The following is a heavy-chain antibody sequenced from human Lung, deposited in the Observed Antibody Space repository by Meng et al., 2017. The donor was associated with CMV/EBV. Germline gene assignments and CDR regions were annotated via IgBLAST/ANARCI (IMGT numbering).Heavy chain of an antibody. Sequence: TFNSYTITWVRQAPGQGPEWMGGIVPALGVTNYAQQFQDRVNIIADKSTSTSYMELRSLRSDDTAIYYCAGRREVVVAAYFSYYFDHWGRGALVTVSS. CDR2: IVPALGVT. D-gene: IGHD2-15*01. J-gene: IGHJ4*02. CDR1: TFNSYT. V-gene: IGHV1-69*02. CDR3: AGRREVVVAAYFSYYFDH.